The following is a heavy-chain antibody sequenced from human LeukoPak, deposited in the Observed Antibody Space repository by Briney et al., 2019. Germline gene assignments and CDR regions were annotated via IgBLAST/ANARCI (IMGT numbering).Heavy chain of an antibody. D-gene: IGHD6-19*01. CDR1: GYTFTGYY. V-gene: IGHV1-2*02. CDR2: INPNSGGT. Sequence: ASVKVSCKASGYTFTGYYMHWVRQAPGQGLEWMGWINPNSGGTNYAQKFQGRVTTTRDTSISTAYMELSRLRSDDTAVYYCARDLRIAVAGTSDYWGQGTLVTVSS. J-gene: IGHJ4*02. CDR3: ARDLRIAVAGTSDY.